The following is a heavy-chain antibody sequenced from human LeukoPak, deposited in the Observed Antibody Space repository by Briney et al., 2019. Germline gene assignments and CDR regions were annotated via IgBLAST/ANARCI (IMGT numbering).Heavy chain of an antibody. CDR1: GGSISSGGYS. Sequence: PSETLSLTCAVSGGSISSGGYSWSWIRQPPGKGLEWIGYIYHSGSTYYNPSLKSRVTISVDTSKNQFSLNLSSVTAADTAVYYCARGARDIVSFDPWGQGTLVTVSS. V-gene: IGHV4-30-2*01. CDR3: ARGARDIVSFDP. J-gene: IGHJ5*02. D-gene: IGHD5/OR15-5a*01. CDR2: IYHSGST.